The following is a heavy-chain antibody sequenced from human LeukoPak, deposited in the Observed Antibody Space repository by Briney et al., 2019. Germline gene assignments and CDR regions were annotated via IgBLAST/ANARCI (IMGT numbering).Heavy chain of an antibody. CDR1: GYTFTGYY. CDR2: INPNSGGT. J-gene: IGHJ5*02. CDR3: ARARLLLRYNWFDP. V-gene: IGHV1-2*02. D-gene: IGHD2-15*01. Sequence: ASVKVSCKASGYTFTGYYMHWVRQAPGQGLEWMGWINPNSGGTNYAQKFQGRVTMTRDTSISTAHMELSRLRSDDTAVYYCARARLLLRYNWFDPWGQGTLVTVSS.